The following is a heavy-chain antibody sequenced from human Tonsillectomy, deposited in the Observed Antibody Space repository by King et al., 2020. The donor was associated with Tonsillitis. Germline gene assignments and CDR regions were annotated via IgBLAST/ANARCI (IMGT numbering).Heavy chain of an antibody. CDR1: GFTFSSYW. V-gene: IGHV3-74*01. CDR3: ARAGGRFGEFDY. D-gene: IGHD3-10*01. Sequence: VQLVESGGGLVQPGGSLRLSCAASGFTFSSYWMHWVRQAPGKGLVWVSRINSDGTYTIYADSVKGRFTISRDNAKNTLYLQMNSLRADDTAVYYCARAGGRFGEFDYWGQGTLVTVSS. J-gene: IGHJ4*02. CDR2: INSDGTYT.